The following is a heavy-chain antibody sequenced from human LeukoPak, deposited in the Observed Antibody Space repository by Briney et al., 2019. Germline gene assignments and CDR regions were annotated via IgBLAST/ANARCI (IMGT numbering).Heavy chain of an antibody. CDR3: ARNGAYCSGGSCAHDTFDM. V-gene: IGHV4-59*01. J-gene: IGHJ3*02. D-gene: IGHD2-15*01. Sequence: SETLSLTCTVSGGSISSYYWSWIRQPPGKGLEWIGYIYYSGSTTYNTSLKSRVTISVATSKNQFSLKLSSVTAADTAAYYCARNGAYCSGGSCAHDTFDMWGQGTMVTVSS. CDR1: GGSISSYY. CDR2: IYYSGST.